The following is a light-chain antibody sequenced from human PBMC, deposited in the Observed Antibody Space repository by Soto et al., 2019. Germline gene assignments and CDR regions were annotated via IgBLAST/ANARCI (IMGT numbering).Light chain of an antibody. CDR1: QSVSSSY. J-gene: IGKJ5*01. CDR2: GVT. Sequence: EIVLTQSPGTLSLSPGETATLSCRASQSVSSSYLAWYQQKPGQAPRLFIYGVTSRATGIPDRFSGSGSGTDFTLTISRLEPEDFAVYYCQQYGSSPRTFGQRTRLEIK. V-gene: IGKV3-20*01. CDR3: QQYGSSPRT.